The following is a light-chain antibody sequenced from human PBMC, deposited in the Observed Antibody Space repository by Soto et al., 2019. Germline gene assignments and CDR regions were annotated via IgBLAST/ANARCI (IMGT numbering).Light chain of an antibody. Sequence: QSFLTQPPSASGSPGQSVTISCTGTSSDVGGYNYVSWYQQHPGKAPKLIIYEVSKRPSGVSNRFSGSKSGNTASLTISGLQAEDESDYYCSSYTSSGTLYVFGTGTKVTVL. CDR2: EVS. CDR3: SSYTSSGTLYV. CDR1: SSDVGGYNY. J-gene: IGLJ1*01. V-gene: IGLV2-14*01.